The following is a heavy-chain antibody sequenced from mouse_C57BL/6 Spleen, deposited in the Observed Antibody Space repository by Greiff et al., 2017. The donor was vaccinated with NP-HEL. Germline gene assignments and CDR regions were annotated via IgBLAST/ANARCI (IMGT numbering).Heavy chain of an antibody. Sequence: EVQLQQSGPELVKPGASVKMSCKASGYTFTDYNMHWVKQSHGKSLEWIGRIDPANGNTKYAPKFQGKATITADTSSNTAYLQLSSLTSEDTAIYYCARTLMYDYDYRYFDVWGTGTTVTVSS. D-gene: IGHD2-4*01. CDR1: GYTFTDYN. CDR3: ARTLMYDYDYRYFDV. V-gene: IGHV14-3*01. CDR2: IDPANGNT. J-gene: IGHJ1*03.